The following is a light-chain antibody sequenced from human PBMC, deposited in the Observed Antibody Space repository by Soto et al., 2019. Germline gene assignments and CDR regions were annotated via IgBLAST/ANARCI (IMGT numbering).Light chain of an antibody. Sequence: DIQMTQSPSSLSASLGDRVTITCRASQSINNYLNWYQQEEGKAPKLLIYAATSLQSGVPSRFSGSGSGTEFTLPISSLQPGDFATYYCQQSYNSPYTFGLGTKV. CDR2: AAT. CDR3: QQSYNSPYT. V-gene: IGKV1-39*01. J-gene: IGKJ2*01. CDR1: QSINNY.